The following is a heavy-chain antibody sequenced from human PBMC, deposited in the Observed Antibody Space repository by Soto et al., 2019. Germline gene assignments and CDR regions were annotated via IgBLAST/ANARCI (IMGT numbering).Heavy chain of an antibody. J-gene: IGHJ6*02. CDR2: INPNSGDT. Sequence: QVQLVQSGAEVKKPGASVKVSCKASGYTFSDHYMHWVRQAPGQGLEWMGWINPNSGDTNYAQKFQGGVTMTRDTSISTGYMELSRLTSDDTAVYYWARDHCISTRRCYYGLDVWGQGTTVTVSS. V-gene: IGHV1-2*02. D-gene: IGHD2-2*01. CDR3: ARDHCISTRRCYYGLDV. CDR1: GYTFSDHY.